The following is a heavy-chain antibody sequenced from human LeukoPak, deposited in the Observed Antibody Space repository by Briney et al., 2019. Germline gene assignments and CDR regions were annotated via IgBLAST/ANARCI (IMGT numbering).Heavy chain of an antibody. CDR3: ARHRPPSGYYYGMDV. V-gene: IGHV1-69*13. J-gene: IGHJ6*04. D-gene: IGHD3-10*01. Sequence: GASVKVSCKASVGTFSSYAISWVRQAPGQGLEWMGGIIPIFGTANYAQKFQGRVTITAEEPTSTAYMELSSLRSEDTAVYYCARHRPPSGYYYGMDVWGKGTTVTVSS. CDR2: IIPIFGTA. CDR1: VGTFSSYA.